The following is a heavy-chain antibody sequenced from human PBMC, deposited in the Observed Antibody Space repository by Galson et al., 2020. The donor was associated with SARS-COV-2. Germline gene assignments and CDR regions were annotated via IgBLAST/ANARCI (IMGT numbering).Heavy chain of an antibody. Sequence: GESLKISCAASGFTFSSYGMHWVRQAPGKGLEWVAVIWYDGSNKYYADSVKGRFTISRDNSKNTLYLQMNSLRAEDTAVYYCARGRLWRGGIVGATKAEKFDYWGQGTLVTVSS. D-gene: IGHD1-26*01. CDR3: ARGRLWRGGIVGATKAEKFDY. CDR1: GFTFSSYG. V-gene: IGHV3-33*01. CDR2: IWYDGSNK. J-gene: IGHJ4*02.